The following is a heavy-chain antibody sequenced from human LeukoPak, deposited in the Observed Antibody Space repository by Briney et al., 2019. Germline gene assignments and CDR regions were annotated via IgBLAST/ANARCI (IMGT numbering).Heavy chain of an antibody. D-gene: IGHD3-10*01. Sequence: GGSLRLSCEVSGFTFSNYGMNWVRQAPGKGLEWVSYISGSSSPIYYADSLKGRFTISRDNAKNSLYLQMNSLRAEDTAVYYCARDHLYDSGSYFFDYWGQGTLVTVSS. CDR3: ARDHLYDSGSYFFDY. CDR2: ISGSSSPI. J-gene: IGHJ4*02. CDR1: GFTFSNYG. V-gene: IGHV3-48*04.